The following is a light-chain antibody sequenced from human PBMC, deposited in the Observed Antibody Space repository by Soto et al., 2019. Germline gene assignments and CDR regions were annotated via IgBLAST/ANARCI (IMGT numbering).Light chain of an antibody. Sequence: EIVMTQSPATLSVSPGERVSLSCRASQSLSNNLAWYQQKPGQAPRLLIYGASTRATGIPARFSGSGSGTDFTLTISSLQSEDFAVYSCQQYNNWPLTFGGGTKVEIK. CDR1: QSLSNN. J-gene: IGKJ4*01. V-gene: IGKV3-15*01. CDR2: GAS. CDR3: QQYNNWPLT.